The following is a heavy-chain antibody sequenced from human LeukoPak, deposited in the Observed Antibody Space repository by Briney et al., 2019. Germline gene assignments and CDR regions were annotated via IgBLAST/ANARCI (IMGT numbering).Heavy chain of an antibody. CDR3: AKEGVSTGTRRGPGDY. CDR2: ISGSGGST. CDR1: GFTFSSYA. D-gene: IGHD1-7*01. J-gene: IGHJ4*02. Sequence: GGSLRLSCAASGFTFSSYAMSWVRQAPGKGLEWVSAISGSGGSTYYADSVKGRFTISRDNSKNTLYLQMNSLRAEVTAVYYCAKEGVSTGTRRGPGDYWGQGTLVTVSS. V-gene: IGHV3-23*01.